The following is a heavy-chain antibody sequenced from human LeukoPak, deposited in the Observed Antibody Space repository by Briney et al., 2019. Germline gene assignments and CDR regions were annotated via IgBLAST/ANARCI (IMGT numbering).Heavy chain of an antibody. J-gene: IGHJ6*02. CDR3: ARDRYYYDSSGYLEGGYYYYGMDV. V-gene: IGHV3-11*01. Sequence: PGGSLRLSCAASGFTFSDYYMSWIRQAPGKGLEWVSYISSSGSTIYYADSVKGRFTISRDNAKNSLYLQMNSLRAEDTAVYYCARDRYYYDSSGYLEGGYYYYGMDVWGQGTTVTVSS. CDR2: ISSSGSTI. D-gene: IGHD3-22*01. CDR1: GFTFSDYY.